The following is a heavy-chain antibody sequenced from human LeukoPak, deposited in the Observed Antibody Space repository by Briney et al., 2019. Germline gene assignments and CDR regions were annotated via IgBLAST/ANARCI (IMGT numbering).Heavy chain of an antibody. CDR2: ISAYNGNT. CDR3: ARDPCSSTSCYNYYYYGMDV. CDR1: GYTFTSYG. J-gene: IGHJ6*02. Sequence: ASVKVSCKASGYTFTSYGISWVRQAPGQGLEWVGWISAYNGNTNYAQKLQGRVTMTTDTSTSTAYMELRSLGSDDTAVYYYARDPCSSTSCYNYYYYGMDVWGQGTTVTVSS. D-gene: IGHD2-2*02. V-gene: IGHV1-18*01.